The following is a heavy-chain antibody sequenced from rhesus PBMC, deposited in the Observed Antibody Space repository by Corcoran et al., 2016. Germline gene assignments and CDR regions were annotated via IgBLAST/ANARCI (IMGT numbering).Heavy chain of an antibody. J-gene: IGHJ5-2*02. D-gene: IGHD6S26*01. CDR3: ARPLHSSGWSYDVSLDV. V-gene: IGHV4-76*01. CDR1: GGSISGGYD. Sequence: QVQLQESGPGLVKPSETLSLTCAVSGGSISGGYDWSWIRQPPGKGLEGIGYIYGRSGSTNYKPTHKNRVTIAKYTAKNQVALKLSSVTAADTAVYYCARPLHSSGWSYDVSLDVWGRGVLVTVSS. CDR2: IYGRSGST.